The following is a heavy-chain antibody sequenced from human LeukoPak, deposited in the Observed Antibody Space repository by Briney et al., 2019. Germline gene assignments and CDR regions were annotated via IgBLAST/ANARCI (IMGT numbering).Heavy chain of an antibody. Sequence: PSETLSLTCTVSGGSISGYYWSWIRQPPGKGLEWIGYIYTSGSTNYNPSLKSRVTISVDTSKNQFSLKLSSVTAADTAVNYCARVRTGTTVTFPYYFDYWGQGTLVTVSS. V-gene: IGHV4-4*09. J-gene: IGHJ4*02. CDR1: GGSISGYY. D-gene: IGHD4-17*01. CDR3: ARVRTGTTVTFPYYFDY. CDR2: IYTSGST.